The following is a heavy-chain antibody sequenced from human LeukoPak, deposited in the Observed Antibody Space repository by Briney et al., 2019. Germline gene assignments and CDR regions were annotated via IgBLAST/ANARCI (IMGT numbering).Heavy chain of an antibody. D-gene: IGHD3-22*01. J-gene: IGHJ4*02. CDR2: TWYDGGNK. V-gene: IGHV3-33*06. CDR3: AKDRDYYDSSGYLDH. Sequence: GGSLRLSCAASGFTFSSYAMHWVRQAPGKGLEWVAVTWYDGGNKYYADSVKGRFTISRDNSKNTLYLQMNSLRAEDTAVYYCAKDRDYYDSSGYLDHWGQGTLVTVSS. CDR1: GFTFSSYA.